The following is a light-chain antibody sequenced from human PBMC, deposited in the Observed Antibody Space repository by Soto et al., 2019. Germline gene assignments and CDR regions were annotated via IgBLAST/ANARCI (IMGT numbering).Light chain of an antibody. CDR1: QSVSSN. V-gene: IGKV3-15*01. CDR2: GAS. CDR3: QQYNDWPPLT. Sequence: EIVMTQSPATLSVSPGDRATISCRASQSVSSNLAWYQQKPGQAPRLLIYGASTRATGIPARFSGSGSGTEFTLTISSLQSEDFAVYYCQQYNDWPPLTFGGGTKLEIK. J-gene: IGKJ4*01.